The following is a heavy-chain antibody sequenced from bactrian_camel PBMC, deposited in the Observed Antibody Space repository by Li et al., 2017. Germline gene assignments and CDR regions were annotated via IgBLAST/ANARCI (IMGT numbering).Heavy chain of an antibody. V-gene: IGHV3S55*01. Sequence: HVQLVESGGGSVQVGGPLTLSCVASGDTIGRYCMGWYRQAPGNECEMISTIDSDGSTYYSDSVKGRFTISQDRAKNMVYLQMNSLKPEDTAVYYCAAEDCWAGGQGTQVTVS. CDR2: IDSDGST. CDR1: GDTIGRYC. J-gene: IGHJ4*01. D-gene: IGHD5*01.